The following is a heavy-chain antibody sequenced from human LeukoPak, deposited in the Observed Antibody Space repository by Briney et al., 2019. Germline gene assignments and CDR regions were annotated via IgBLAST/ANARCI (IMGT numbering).Heavy chain of an antibody. D-gene: IGHD3-10*01. CDR3: ARSVLWFGDLAY. CDR1: GGSISSSNW. Sequence: PSETLSLTCAVSGGSISSSNWWSWVRQPPGKGLEWIGSIYYSGSTYYNPSLKSRVTISVDTSKNQFSLNLNSVTAADTAVYYCARSVLWFGDLAYWGQGILVTVSS. J-gene: IGHJ4*02. CDR2: IYYSGST. V-gene: IGHV4-4*02.